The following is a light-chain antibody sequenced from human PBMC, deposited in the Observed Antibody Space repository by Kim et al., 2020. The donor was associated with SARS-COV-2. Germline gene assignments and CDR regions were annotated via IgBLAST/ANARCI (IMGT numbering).Light chain of an antibody. V-gene: IGKV1-39*01. J-gene: IGKJ4*01. CDR2: AAS. Sequence: DIQMTQSSSSLSASVGDRVTITCRASQSISSYLNWYQQKPGKAPQLLIYAASSLQSGVPSRFSGSGSGTDFTLTISSLQPEDFATYYCQQSYSTPFTFGGGTKVDIK. CDR1: QSISSY. CDR3: QQSYSTPFT.